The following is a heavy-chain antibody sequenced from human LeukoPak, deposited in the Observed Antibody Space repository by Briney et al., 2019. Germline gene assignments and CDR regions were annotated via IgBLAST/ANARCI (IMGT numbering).Heavy chain of an antibody. CDR3: ARVPGGIVVVITDIYFDY. CDR2: IKQDGSEK. CDR1: GFTFSSYS. V-gene: IGHV3-7*01. D-gene: IGHD3-22*01. Sequence: SGGSLRLSCAASGFTFSSYSMNWVRQAPGKGLEWVANIKQDGSEKYYVDSVKGRFTISRDNAKNSLYLQMNSLRAEDTAVYYCARVPGGIVVVITDIYFDYWGQGTLVTVSS. J-gene: IGHJ4*02.